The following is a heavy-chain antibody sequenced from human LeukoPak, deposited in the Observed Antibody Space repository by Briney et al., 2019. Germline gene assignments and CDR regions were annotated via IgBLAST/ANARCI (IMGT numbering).Heavy chain of an antibody. Sequence: SETLSLTCTVSGGSISSSSYYWGWIRQPPGKGLEWIVSIYYSGSTYYNPSLKSRVTISVDTSKNQFSLKLSSVIAADTAVYYCATRLGIAVASYYFDYWGQGTLVTVSS. CDR1: GGSISSSSYY. CDR3: ATRLGIAVASYYFDY. CDR2: IYYSGST. D-gene: IGHD6-19*01. J-gene: IGHJ4*02. V-gene: IGHV4-39*01.